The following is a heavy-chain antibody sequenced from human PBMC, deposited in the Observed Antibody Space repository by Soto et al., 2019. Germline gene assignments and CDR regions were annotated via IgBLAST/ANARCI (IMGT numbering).Heavy chain of an antibody. D-gene: IGHD5-18*01. CDR1: GGSISSGDYY. CDR2: IYYSGST. Sequence: SETLSLTCTVSGGSISSGDYYWSWIRQPPGKGLEWIGYIYYSGSTYYNPSLKSRVTISVDTSKNQFSLKLSSVTAADTAVYYCAGRPSQLWLLGNAFDIWGQGTMVTVSS. V-gene: IGHV4-30-4*01. J-gene: IGHJ3*02. CDR3: AGRPSQLWLLGNAFDI.